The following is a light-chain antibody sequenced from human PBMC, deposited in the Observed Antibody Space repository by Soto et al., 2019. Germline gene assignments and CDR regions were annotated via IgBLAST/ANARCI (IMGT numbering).Light chain of an antibody. CDR2: GAS. Sequence: EIQMTQSPSSLSASVGDRVTITCRASQGISNYLAWYQQKPGKVPKLLIYGASTLQSGVPSRLSGSGSGTDFTLIINCLQPEDVATYYCHKYDSAPWTFGQGTKVEI. V-gene: IGKV1-27*01. CDR3: HKYDSAPWT. CDR1: QGISNY. J-gene: IGKJ1*01.